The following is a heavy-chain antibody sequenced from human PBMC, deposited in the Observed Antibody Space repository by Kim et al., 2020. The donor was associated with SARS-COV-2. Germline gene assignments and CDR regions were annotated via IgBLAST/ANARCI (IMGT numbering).Heavy chain of an antibody. CDR2: IYPGDSDT. CDR3: ARAYSSSSDRYYYYGMDV. D-gene: IGHD6-13*01. Sequence: GESLKISCKGSGYSFTSYWIGWVRQMPGKGLEWMGIIYPGDSDTRYSPSFQGQVTISADKSINTAYLQWSSLKASDTAMYYCARAYSSSSDRYYYYGMDVWGQGTTVTVSS. J-gene: IGHJ6*02. V-gene: IGHV5-51*01. CDR1: GYSFTSYW.